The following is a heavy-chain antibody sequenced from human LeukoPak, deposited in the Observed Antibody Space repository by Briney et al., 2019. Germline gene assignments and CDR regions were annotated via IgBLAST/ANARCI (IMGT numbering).Heavy chain of an antibody. J-gene: IGHJ4*02. Sequence: PSETLSLTCTVSGYSISSGYYWGWIRQPPGKGLEWIGNIYHSGSTYYNPSLKSRVTISVDTSKNQFSLKLSSVTAADTAVYYCARWFGEEGLGYWGQGTLVTVSS. CDR2: IYHSGST. CDR3: ARWFGEEGLGY. CDR1: GYSISSGYY. V-gene: IGHV4-38-2*02. D-gene: IGHD3-10*01.